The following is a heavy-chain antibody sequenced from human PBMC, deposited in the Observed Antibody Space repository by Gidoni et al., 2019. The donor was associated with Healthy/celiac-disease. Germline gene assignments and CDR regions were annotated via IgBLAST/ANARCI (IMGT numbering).Heavy chain of an antibody. CDR1: GFTFSRYW. D-gene: IGHD3-3*01. V-gene: IGHV3-7*01. CDR3: AREGQDYDFWSGYYRGWFDP. CDR2: IKQDGREK. Sequence: EVQLVASGGGLVQPGGSLRLSCAASGFTFSRYWLSWVRQAPGKGLEWVANIKQDGREKDYGDSVKGRFTSARDNAKNSLYLQMNSLRAEDTAVYYCAREGQDYDFWSGYYRGWFDPWGQGTLVTVSS. J-gene: IGHJ5*02.